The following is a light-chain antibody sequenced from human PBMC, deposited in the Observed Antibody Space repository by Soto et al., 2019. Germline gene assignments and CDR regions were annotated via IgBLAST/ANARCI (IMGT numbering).Light chain of an antibody. CDR2: GES. CDR3: QQYNNWIT. Sequence: IVMTQSPATLSVSPGERDTLSCRASQTVNNNYLAWYQQIPGQAPRLLISGESGRATGNPARFSGSGSGTEFTLTISSLQSEDFAVYYCQQYNNWITFGQGTRLEIK. CDR1: QTVNNN. V-gene: IGKV3D-15*01. J-gene: IGKJ5*01.